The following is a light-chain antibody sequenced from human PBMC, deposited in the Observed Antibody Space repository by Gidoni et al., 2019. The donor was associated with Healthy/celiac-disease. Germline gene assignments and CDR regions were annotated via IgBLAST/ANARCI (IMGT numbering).Light chain of an antibody. CDR2: DAS. CDR3: QQRSNWPHT. V-gene: IGKV3-11*01. Sequence: ELVLTQSPATLSSSPGERATLSCRASQSVSSYLAWDQQKPGQAPRLLIYDASNRATGIPARFRGSGSGTDFTLTISSLEPEDFAVYYCQQRSNWPHTFGQGTKLEIK. J-gene: IGKJ2*01. CDR1: QSVSSY.